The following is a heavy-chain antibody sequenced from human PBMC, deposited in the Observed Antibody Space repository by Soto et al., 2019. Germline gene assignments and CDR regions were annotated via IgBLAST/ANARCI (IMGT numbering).Heavy chain of an antibody. CDR3: AKVDNIAPRTSRSFDP. Sequence: GGSLRLSCAASGFTFSSYAMSWVRQAPGKGLEWVSAISGSGGSTYYADSVKGRFTISRDNSKNTLYLQMNSLRAEDTAVYYCAKVDNIAPRTSRSFDPWGQGTLVTVSS. J-gene: IGHJ5*02. D-gene: IGHD6-6*01. V-gene: IGHV3-23*01. CDR1: GFTFSSYA. CDR2: ISGSGGST.